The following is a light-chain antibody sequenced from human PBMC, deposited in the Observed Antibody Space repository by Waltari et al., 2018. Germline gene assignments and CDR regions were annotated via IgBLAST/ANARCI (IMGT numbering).Light chain of an antibody. CDR1: QGIKPY. Sequence: DIQLTQSPSFLSASVGDTVTITCRASQGIKPYLAWYRQEPGKAPKLLIYPASTLQSGVPSRFSGSGSGAEFTLTISSLQPEDFVIYYCQQVNNYPATFGQGTRLEIK. CDR2: PAS. CDR3: QQVNNYPAT. V-gene: IGKV1-9*01. J-gene: IGKJ5*01.